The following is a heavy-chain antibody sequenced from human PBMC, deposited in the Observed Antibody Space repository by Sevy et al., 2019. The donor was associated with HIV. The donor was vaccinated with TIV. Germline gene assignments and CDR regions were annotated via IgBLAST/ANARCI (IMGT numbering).Heavy chain of an antibody. CDR2: IITKNHGGTP. CDR3: ARHAREAWRGSGVYYNVTDGFDP. V-gene: IGHV3-49*04. D-gene: IGHD3-10*01. Sequence: GGSLRLSCTGSGFNIADYYMTWVRQAPGKGLDWVGFIITKNHGGTPEYGASVKGRFTISRDDSKNTIYLQMHSLKTDDTGIYYCARHAREAWRGSGVYYNVTDGFDPWGQGTLVTVSS. CDR1: GFNIADYY. J-gene: IGHJ5*02.